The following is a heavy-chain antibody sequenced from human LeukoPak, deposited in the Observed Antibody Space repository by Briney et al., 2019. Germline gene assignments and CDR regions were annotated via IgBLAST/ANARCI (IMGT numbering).Heavy chain of an antibody. Sequence: PSETLSLTCAVYGGSFSGYYWSWIRQPPGKGLEWIGEINHGGSTNYNASLKSRVTISVDTSKNQFSLKLSSVTAADTAVYFCARDRVVTATFHYWGQGTLVTVSS. CDR2: INHGGST. CDR1: GGSFSGYY. V-gene: IGHV4-34*01. D-gene: IGHD2-15*01. CDR3: ARDRVVTATFHY. J-gene: IGHJ4*02.